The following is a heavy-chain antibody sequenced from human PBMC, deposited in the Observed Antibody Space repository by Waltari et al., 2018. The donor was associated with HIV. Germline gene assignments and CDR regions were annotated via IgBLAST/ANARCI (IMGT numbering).Heavy chain of an antibody. CDR3: VALRTVTGTIDK. CDR2: IYSNGVS. J-gene: IGHJ4*02. V-gene: IGHV4-39*01. CDR1: PGYIPPPYY. Sequence: QLQLQESGPALVKPSETLSLTCTVSPGYIPPPYYWGWVRQFPGTGLEWIGSIYSNGVSHYAPSLKSRVALSVDMSKNQFSLTLTAVTAADTSRYFCVALRTVTGTIDKWGQGTLVTVS. D-gene: IGHD6-19*01.